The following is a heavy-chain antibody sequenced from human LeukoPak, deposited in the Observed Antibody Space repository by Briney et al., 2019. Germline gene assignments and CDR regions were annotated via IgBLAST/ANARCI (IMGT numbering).Heavy chain of an antibody. D-gene: IGHD6-13*01. CDR1: GDSVSSNSAA. CDR2: TYYRSRWYN. CDR3: ARAVRYSSSWSKPFDY. V-gene: IGHV6-1*01. Sequence: SQTLSLTCATSGDSVSSNSAAWNWIKQSPSRGLEWLGRTYYRSRWYNDYAVSVKSRITINPDTSKNQFSLQLNSVTPEDTAVYYCARAVRYSSSWSKPFDYWGQGTLVTVSS. J-gene: IGHJ4*02.